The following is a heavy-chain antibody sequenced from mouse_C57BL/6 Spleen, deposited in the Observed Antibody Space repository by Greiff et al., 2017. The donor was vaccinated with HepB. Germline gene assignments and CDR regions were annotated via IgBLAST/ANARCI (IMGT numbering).Heavy chain of an antibody. CDR2: IDPSDSYT. V-gene: IGHV1-69*01. D-gene: IGHD2-2*01. Sequence: QVQLQQPGAELVMPGASVKLSCKASGYTFTSYWMHWVKQRPGQGLEWIGEIDPSDSYTNYNQKFKGKSTLTVDKSSSTAYMQLSSLTSEDSAVYYCALYCGYDGAMDYWGQGTSVTVSS. J-gene: IGHJ4*01. CDR1: GYTFTSYW. CDR3: ALYCGYDGAMDY.